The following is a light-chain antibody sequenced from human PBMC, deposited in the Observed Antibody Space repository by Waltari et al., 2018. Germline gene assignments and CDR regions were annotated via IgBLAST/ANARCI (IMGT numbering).Light chain of an antibody. Sequence: DIQMTQSPSTLSASVGDRVTISCRASQSVGTWLAWYQQKPGKAPKLLIYMASSLESGVPSRFSGSGSGTEFPLTISSLQPDDFATYSCQQYSSFSTFGQGTKV. CDR3: QQYSSFST. CDR2: MAS. J-gene: IGKJ2*01. CDR1: QSVGTW. V-gene: IGKV1-5*03.